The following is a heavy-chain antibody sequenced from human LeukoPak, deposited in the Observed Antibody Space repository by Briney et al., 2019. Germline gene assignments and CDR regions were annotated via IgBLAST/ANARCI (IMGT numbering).Heavy chain of an antibody. CDR1: GGSISSGGYY. D-gene: IGHD1-1*01. J-gene: IGHJ4*02. CDR3: ARGQEEWERLQRAVHFDY. Sequence: PSQTLSLTCTVSGGSISSGGYYWSWIRQPPGKGLEWIGYIYHSGSTYYNPSLKSRVTISVDRSKNQFSLKLSSVTAADSALYYCARGQEEWERLQRAVHFDYWGQGNLITVSS. CDR2: IYHSGST. V-gene: IGHV4-30-2*01.